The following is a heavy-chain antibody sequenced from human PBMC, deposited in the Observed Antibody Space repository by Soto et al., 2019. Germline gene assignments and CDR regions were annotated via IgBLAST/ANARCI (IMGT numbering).Heavy chain of an antibody. V-gene: IGHV4-31*03. D-gene: IGHD5-18*01. CDR2: IYYTGNS. Sequence: QVQLQESGPGLVKPSQTLSLTCTVSGGSISSGGFFWSWIRQHPGKGLEWIGYIYYTGNSYYDPSLKSRVNISLDASTHQFSLTLSSVSAADTAIYYCARSILSYDDYWGQGTVVTVSS. CDR3: ARSILSYDDY. J-gene: IGHJ4*02. CDR1: GGSISSGGFF.